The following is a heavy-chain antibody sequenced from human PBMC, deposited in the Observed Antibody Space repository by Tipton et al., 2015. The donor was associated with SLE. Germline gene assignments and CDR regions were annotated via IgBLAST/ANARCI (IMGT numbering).Heavy chain of an antibody. Sequence: TLSLTCTVSGGSISSYYWSWIRQPPGKGLEWIGYIYYSGSTNYNPSLKSRVTISVDTSKNQFSLKLSSVTAADTAVYYCAREFWSGYSYYYYYMDVWGKGTTVTVSS. CDR1: GGSISSYY. J-gene: IGHJ6*03. D-gene: IGHD3-3*01. V-gene: IGHV4-59*12. CDR3: AREFWSGYSYYYYYMDV. CDR2: IYYSGST.